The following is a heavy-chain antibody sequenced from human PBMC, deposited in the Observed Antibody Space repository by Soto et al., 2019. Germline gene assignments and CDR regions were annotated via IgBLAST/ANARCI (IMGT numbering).Heavy chain of an antibody. CDR3: ARAEPTVVTHYYYYYGMDV. D-gene: IGHD4-17*01. V-gene: IGHV1-69*06. CDR1: GGTFSSYA. J-gene: IGHJ6*02. Sequence: GASVKVSCKASGGTFSSYAISWVRQAPGQGLEWMGGIIPIFATANYAQKFQGRVTITADKSTSTAYMELSSLRSEDTAVYCCARAEPTVVTHYYYYYGMDVWGQGTTVTVSS. CDR2: IIPIFATA.